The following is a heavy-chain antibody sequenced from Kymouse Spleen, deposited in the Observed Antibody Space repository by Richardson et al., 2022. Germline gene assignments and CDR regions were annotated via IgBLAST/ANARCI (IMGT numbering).Heavy chain of an antibody. D-gene: IGHD3-9*01. V-gene: IGHV3-33*01. J-gene: IGHJ4*02. CDR3: ARDDILTGYYNFFDY. CDR2: IWYDGSNK. CDR1: GFTFSSYG. Sequence: QVQLVESGGGVVQPGRSLRLSCAASGFTFSSYGMHWVRQAPGKGLEWVAVIWYDGSNKYYADSVKGRFTISRDNSKNTLYLQMNSLRAEDTAVYYCARDDILTGYYNFFDYWGQGTLVTVSS.